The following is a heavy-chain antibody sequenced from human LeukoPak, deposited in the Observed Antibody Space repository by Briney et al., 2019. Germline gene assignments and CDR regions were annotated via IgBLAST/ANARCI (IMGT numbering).Heavy chain of an antibody. D-gene: IGHD5-24*01. CDR3: ARVTEMATGGFWFDP. Sequence: ASVKVSCKASGYTFTSCGISWVRQAPGQGLEWMGWISAYNGNTNYPQKLQGRVTMTTDKSTSTAYMELRSLRSDDTAVYYCARVTEMATGGFWFDPWGQGTLVTVSS. V-gene: IGHV1-18*01. CDR2: ISAYNGNT. CDR1: GYTFTSCG. J-gene: IGHJ5*02.